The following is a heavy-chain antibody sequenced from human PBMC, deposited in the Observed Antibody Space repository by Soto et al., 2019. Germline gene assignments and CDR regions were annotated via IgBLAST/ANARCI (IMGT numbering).Heavy chain of an antibody. CDR2: IIPVFGTP. J-gene: IGHJ4*02. CDR1: GGTFRNHV. Sequence: QVQLVQSGSEVKKPGSSVKVSCKASGGTFRNHVFNWVRQAPGQGLEWMGGIIPVFGTPNYAQKFQGRVTIAAYASTHTVYLYVSSMRSQDTAVYYCARDFAFRDGNISHLDYWGQGTLVTVSS. D-gene: IGHD3-3*02. CDR3: ARDFAFRDGNISHLDY. V-gene: IGHV1-69*01.